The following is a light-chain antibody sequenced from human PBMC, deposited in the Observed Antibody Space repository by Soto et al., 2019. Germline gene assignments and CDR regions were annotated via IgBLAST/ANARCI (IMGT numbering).Light chain of an antibody. J-gene: IGKJ5*01. CDR1: QSVGSY. CDR3: QQRSNWPT. V-gene: IGKV3-11*01. CDR2: DAS. Sequence: EIVLTQSPATLSLSPGERATLSCRASQSVGSYLAWYQQKPGQAPRLLIYDASNRATGIPARFSGSGSGTDFTLTISSLEPEDFAVYYCQQRSNWPTFGQGTRLENK.